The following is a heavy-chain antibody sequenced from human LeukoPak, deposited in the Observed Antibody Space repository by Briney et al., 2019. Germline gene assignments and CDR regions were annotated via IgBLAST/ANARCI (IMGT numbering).Heavy chain of an antibody. CDR1: GFTFSSYA. V-gene: IGHV3-23*01. Sequence: GRALRLSCAASGFTFSSYAMSWVRQAPGKGLEWVSAISGSGDRTHYADSVKGRFTISRDNSKNTLYLQLHSLRAEDTAIYYCAKDRQKWQWLVMYYFDSWGQGTLVTVSS. D-gene: IGHD6-19*01. J-gene: IGHJ4*02. CDR3: AKDRQKWQWLVMYYFDS. CDR2: ISGSGDRT.